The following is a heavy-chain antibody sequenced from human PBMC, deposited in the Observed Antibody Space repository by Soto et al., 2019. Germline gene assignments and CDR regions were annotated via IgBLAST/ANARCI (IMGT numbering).Heavy chain of an antibody. D-gene: IGHD2-8*01. CDR3: SSGGHCTDGVCSALDY. J-gene: IGHJ4*02. Sequence: QVQLQQSGPGLVKPSETLSLTCTVSGGSISTYYWSWIRQPPGKGLEWIGYIYYGGSANYNPSLESRCTISLDRSKKQFSLMLNYVTAADTAVYYCSSGGHCTDGVCSALDYWGQGTLVTVSS. CDR2: IYYGGSA. CDR1: GGSISTYY. V-gene: IGHV4-59*08.